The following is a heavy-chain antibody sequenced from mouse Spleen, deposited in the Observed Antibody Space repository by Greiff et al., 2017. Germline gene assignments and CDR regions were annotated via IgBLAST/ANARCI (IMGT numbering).Heavy chain of an antibody. CDR2: INSDGGST. J-gene: IGHJ1*03. Sequence: EVQVVESGGGLVQPGESLKLPCESNEYEFPSHDMSWVRKTPEKRLELVAAINSDGGSTYYPDTMERRFIISRDNTKKTLYLQMSSLRSEDTAVYYCARRDGSSYWYFDVWGTGTTVTVSS. D-gene: IGHD1-1*01. V-gene: IGHV5-2*01. CDR3: ARRDGSSYWYFDV. CDR1: EYEFPSHD.